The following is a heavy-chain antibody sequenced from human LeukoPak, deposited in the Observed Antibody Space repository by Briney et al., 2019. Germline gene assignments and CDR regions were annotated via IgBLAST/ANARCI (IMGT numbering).Heavy chain of an antibody. CDR1: GYTFTGYY. CDR2: INPNSGGT. J-gene: IGHJ4*02. Sequence: ASVKVSCKASGYTFTGYYMHWVRQAPGQGLEWMGWINPNSGGTNYAQKFQGRVTMTRDTSISTAYMELSRLRSDDTAVYYCARVDCSVGSCYSAEEGPIDYWGQGTLVTVSS. V-gene: IGHV1-2*02. D-gene: IGHD2-15*01. CDR3: ARVDCSVGSCYSAEEGPIDY.